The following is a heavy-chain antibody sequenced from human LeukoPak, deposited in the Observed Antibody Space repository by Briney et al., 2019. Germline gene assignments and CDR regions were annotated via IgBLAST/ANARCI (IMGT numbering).Heavy chain of an antibody. Sequence: ASVKVSCKASGYTFTGYYMHWVRQAPGQGLEWMGWINPNSGGTNYAQKFQGRVTMTRDTSISTAYMELSRLRSDDTAVYYCARVPYYDFWSGYLYYFDYWGQGTLVTVSS. D-gene: IGHD3-3*01. CDR3: ARVPYYDFWSGYLYYFDY. CDR2: INPNSGGT. J-gene: IGHJ4*02. CDR1: GYTFTGYY. V-gene: IGHV1-2*02.